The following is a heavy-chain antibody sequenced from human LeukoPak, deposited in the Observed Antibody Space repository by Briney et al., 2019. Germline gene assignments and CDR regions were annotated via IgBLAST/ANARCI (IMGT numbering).Heavy chain of an antibody. Sequence: GASVKVSCKASGYTFTSYGISWVRQAPGQGLEWMGWISAYNGNTNYAQKLQGRVTMTTDTSTSTAYVELRSLRSDDTAVYYCARGTHPYSSGWYPHWGQGTLVTVSS. D-gene: IGHD6-19*01. CDR2: ISAYNGNT. CDR1: GYTFTSYG. V-gene: IGHV1-18*04. CDR3: ARGTHPYSSGWYPH. J-gene: IGHJ4*02.